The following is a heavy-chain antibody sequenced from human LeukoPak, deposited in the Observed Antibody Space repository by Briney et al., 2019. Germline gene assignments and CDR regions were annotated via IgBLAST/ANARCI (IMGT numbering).Heavy chain of an antibody. J-gene: IGHJ4*02. CDR1: GFTFSNYG. Sequence: GGSLRLSCAASGFTFSNYGMHWVRLAPGEGLEWVALISYDGSTKYYPDSVKGRFTVSRDNSKNTLYLQMNSPRAEDTAVYYCAKGRYTYGFQDFDQWGQGTLVTVSS. CDR2: ISYDGSTK. V-gene: IGHV3-30*18. CDR3: AKGRYTYGFQDFDQ. D-gene: IGHD5-18*01.